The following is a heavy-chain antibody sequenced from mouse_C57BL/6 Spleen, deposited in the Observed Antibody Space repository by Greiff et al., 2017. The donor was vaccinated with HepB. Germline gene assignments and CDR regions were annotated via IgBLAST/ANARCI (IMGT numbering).Heavy chain of an antibody. V-gene: IGHV3-6*01. CDR2: ISYDGSN. J-gene: IGHJ4*01. CDR3: ARDDYADSLAMDY. Sequence: DVKLQESGPGLVKPSQSLSLTCSVTGYSITSGYYWNWIRQFPGNKLEWMGYISYDGSNNYNPSLKNRISITRDTSTNKFFLKLNSVTTEDTATYYCARDDYADSLAMDYWGQGTSVTVSS. CDR1: GYSITSGYY. D-gene: IGHD2-4*01.